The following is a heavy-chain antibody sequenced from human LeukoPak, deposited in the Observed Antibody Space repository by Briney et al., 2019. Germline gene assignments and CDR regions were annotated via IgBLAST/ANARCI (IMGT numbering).Heavy chain of an antibody. V-gene: IGHV3-21*01. J-gene: IGHJ3*02. Sequence: GGSLRLSCAASGFTFSSYSMNWVRQAPGKGLEWVSSISSSSSYIYYADSVKGRFTISRDNAKNSLYLQMNSLRAEDTAVYYCARDPYYYDSSGYYSGFGAFDIWGQGTMVTVSS. CDR1: GFTFSSYS. CDR2: ISSSSSYI. D-gene: IGHD3-22*01. CDR3: ARDPYYYDSSGYYSGFGAFDI.